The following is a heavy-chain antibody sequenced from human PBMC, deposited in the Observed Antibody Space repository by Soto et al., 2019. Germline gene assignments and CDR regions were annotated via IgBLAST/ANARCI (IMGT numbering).Heavy chain of an antibody. Sequence: GGSLRLSCAASGFTFSSYSMNWVRQAPGKGLEWVSSISSSSSYIYYADSVKGRFTISRDNAKNSLYLQMNSLRAEDTAVYYCARDLPTQLVVSHYYYGMDVWGQGTTVTVSS. J-gene: IGHJ6*02. V-gene: IGHV3-21*01. CDR2: ISSSSSYI. CDR1: GFTFSSYS. D-gene: IGHD2-21*01. CDR3: ARDLPTQLVVSHYYYGMDV.